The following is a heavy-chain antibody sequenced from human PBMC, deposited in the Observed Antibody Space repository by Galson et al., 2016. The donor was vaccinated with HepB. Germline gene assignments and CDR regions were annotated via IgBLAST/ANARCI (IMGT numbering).Heavy chain of an antibody. CDR1: GGSISSNNW. CDR2: IFHSGST. Sequence: SETLSLTCAVSGGSISSNNWWGWVRQPPGKGLEWIGEIFHSGSTNYNPSLRSRLTMSVDKSKNQFSLKLTSVTAADTAAYYCARVAFSGYDYGSFDYWGQGTLVAVSS. V-gene: IGHV4-4*02. D-gene: IGHD5-12*01. CDR3: ARVAFSGYDYGSFDY. J-gene: IGHJ4*02.